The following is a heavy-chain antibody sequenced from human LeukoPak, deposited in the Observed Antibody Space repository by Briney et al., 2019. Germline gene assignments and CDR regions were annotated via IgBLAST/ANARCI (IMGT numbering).Heavy chain of an antibody. CDR2: INWNGGST. D-gene: IGHD2-2*01. V-gene: IGHV3-20*04. CDR3: ARERGTRGYCSSTSCYEVYFDY. CDR1: GFTFSTYA. J-gene: IGHJ4*02. Sequence: AGGSLRLSCSASGFTFSTYAMSWVRQAPGKGLEWVSGINWNGGSTGYADPVKGRFTISRDNAKNSLYLQMNSLRAEDTALYYCARERGTRGYCSSTSCYEVYFDYWGQGTLVTVSS.